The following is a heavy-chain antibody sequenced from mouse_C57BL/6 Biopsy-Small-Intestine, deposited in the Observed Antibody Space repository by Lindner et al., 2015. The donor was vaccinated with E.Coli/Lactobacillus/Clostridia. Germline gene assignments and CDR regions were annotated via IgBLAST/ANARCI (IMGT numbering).Heavy chain of an antibody. D-gene: IGHD4-1*01. Sequence: VQLQESGAELVRPGASVKLSCKASGYTFTDYYINWVKQRPGQGLEWIARIYPGSGNTYYNEKFKGKATLTAEKSSSTAYMQLSSLTSEDSAVYFCAREVLTGTGSLAYWGQGTLVTVSA. V-gene: IGHV1-76*01. J-gene: IGHJ3*01. CDR3: AREVLTGTGSLAY. CDR1: GYTFTDYY. CDR2: IYPGSGNT.